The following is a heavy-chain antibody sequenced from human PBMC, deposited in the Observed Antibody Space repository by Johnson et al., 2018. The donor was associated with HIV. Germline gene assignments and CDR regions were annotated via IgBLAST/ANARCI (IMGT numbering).Heavy chain of an antibody. V-gene: IGHV3-66*01. Sequence: VQLVESGGGLVQPGGSLRLSCAASGFTVSSYYMSWVRQAPGKGLEWVSLIYSAGNTFYTDSVKGRFTISRDNSKNTLYLQMSSLRVEDTAMYYCARAVAARSTGHDAFDIWGQGTMVTVSP. J-gene: IGHJ3*02. D-gene: IGHD6-6*01. CDR2: IYSAGNT. CDR3: ARAVAARSTGHDAFDI. CDR1: GFTVSSYY.